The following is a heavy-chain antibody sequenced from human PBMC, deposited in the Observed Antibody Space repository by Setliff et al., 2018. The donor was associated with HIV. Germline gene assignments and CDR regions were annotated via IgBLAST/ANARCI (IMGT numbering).Heavy chain of an antibody. Sequence: PSETLSLTCNLSGVSIPTNYWNWIRQPAGKGLEWIGRIYTTGGTNYNPALTSRVTMSIDTSKNQISLILTSVTAADTATYYGERSNPCITAGLLAYWGPGTLVTV. D-gene: IGHD6-13*01. CDR1: GVSIPTNY. CDR3: ERSNPCITAGLLAY. J-gene: IGHJ4*02. CDR2: IYTTGGT. V-gene: IGHV4-4*07.